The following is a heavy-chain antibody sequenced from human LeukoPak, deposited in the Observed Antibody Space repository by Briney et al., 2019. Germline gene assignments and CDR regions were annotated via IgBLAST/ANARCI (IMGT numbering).Heavy chain of an antibody. V-gene: IGHV3-23*01. CDR3: ARRGVVIRVILVGFHKEAFYFDS. Sequence: PGGSLRLSCAVSGITLSNYGMSWVRHAPGKGREWVAGISDSVGSTNYADSVRGRFTISRDNPTNTLYLQMNSLRAEDTAVYFCARRGVVIRVILVGFHKEAFYFDSWGQGALVTVSS. D-gene: IGHD3-22*01. CDR2: ISDSVGST. J-gene: IGHJ4*02. CDR1: GITLSNYG.